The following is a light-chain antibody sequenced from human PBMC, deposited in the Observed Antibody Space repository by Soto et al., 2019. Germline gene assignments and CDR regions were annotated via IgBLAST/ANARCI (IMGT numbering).Light chain of an antibody. CDR3: LRDYNYPWT. V-gene: IGKV1-6*01. Sequence: AIQMTQSPSSLSASVGDRVTVTCRASQGIRNDLGWYQQKPGKAPKLLIYAASSLQSGVPSRFSGSGSGTDFTLTISSLQPEDFATYYCLRDYNYPWTFGQGTKVEIK. CDR2: AAS. J-gene: IGKJ1*01. CDR1: QGIRND.